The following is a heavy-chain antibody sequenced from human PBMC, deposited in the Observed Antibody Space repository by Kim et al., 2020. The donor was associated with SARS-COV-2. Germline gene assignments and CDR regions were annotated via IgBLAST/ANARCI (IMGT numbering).Heavy chain of an antibody. CDR1: GGSISSSSYY. CDR3: ARGSITIFILHNWFDP. J-gene: IGHJ5*02. D-gene: IGHD3-9*01. Sequence: SETLSLTCTVSGGSISSSSYYWGWIRQPPGKGLEWIGSIYYSGSTYYNPSLKSRVTISVDTSKNQFSLKLSSVTAADTAVYYCARGSITIFILHNWFDP. CDR2: IYYSGST. V-gene: IGHV4-39*01.